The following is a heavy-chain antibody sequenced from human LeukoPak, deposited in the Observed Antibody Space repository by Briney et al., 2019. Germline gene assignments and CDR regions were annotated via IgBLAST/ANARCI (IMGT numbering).Heavy chain of an antibody. CDR3: ARDLISGSSQGY. Sequence: GGSLRLSCAASGFTFSSYAMHWVRQAPGEGLEWVAVISYDGSNKYYADSVKGRFTISRDNSKNTLYLQMNSLRAEDTAVYYCARDLISGSSQGYWGQGTLVTVSS. V-gene: IGHV3-30-3*01. CDR2: ISYDGSNK. J-gene: IGHJ4*02. D-gene: IGHD1-26*01. CDR1: GFTFSSYA.